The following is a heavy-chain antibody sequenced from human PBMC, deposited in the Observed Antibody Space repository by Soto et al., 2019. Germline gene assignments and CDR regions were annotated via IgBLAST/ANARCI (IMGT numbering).Heavy chain of an antibody. Sequence: QVQLAESGGGVVQAGRSLRLSCTTSGFVFNDYDIHWVRQAPGKGLAWLASISYDGSNRYYADSVKGRFTISRDNSKNSLSLQINSLGAEDTAVYYCSRGIKGGLDAWGPGTLVTVSS. CDR1: GFVFNDYD. J-gene: IGHJ5*02. CDR3: SRGIKGGLDA. CDR2: ISYDGSNR. D-gene: IGHD2-21*01. V-gene: IGHV3-30*03.